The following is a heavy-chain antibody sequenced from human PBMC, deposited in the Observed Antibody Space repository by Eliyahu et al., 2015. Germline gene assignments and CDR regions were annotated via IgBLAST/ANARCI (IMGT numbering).Heavy chain of an antibody. V-gene: IGHV4-59*01. CDR1: GXXXPXYX. CDR3: AGGGNCSGGRCCLMVDF. J-gene: IGHJ4*02. CDR2: VHHSGRT. D-gene: IGHD2-15*01. Sequence: QVQLQESGPGLVKPSETLSLXCXVXGXXXPXYXWNLXRPPPGKGLEWIAYVHHSGRTTYNPSLKSRVTISVDSSKNQFSLELSSVTAADTAVYYCAGGGNCSGGRCCLMVDFWGQGTLVTVSS.